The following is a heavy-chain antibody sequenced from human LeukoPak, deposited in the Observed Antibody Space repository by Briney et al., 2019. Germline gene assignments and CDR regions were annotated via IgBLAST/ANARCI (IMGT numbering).Heavy chain of an antibody. CDR2: FDYRGAT. CDR3: ARALSHDSSGYYKTNDAFDI. CDR1: GASISDLGYY. V-gene: IGHV4-31*03. D-gene: IGHD3-22*01. Sequence: SETLSLTCTVSGASISDLGYYWSWIRQRPGEGLEWIGFFDYRGATYYNPSLKSRLTISLDASKNQFSLKLSSVTAADTAVYYCARALSHDSSGYYKTNDAFDIWGQGTMVTVSS. J-gene: IGHJ3*02.